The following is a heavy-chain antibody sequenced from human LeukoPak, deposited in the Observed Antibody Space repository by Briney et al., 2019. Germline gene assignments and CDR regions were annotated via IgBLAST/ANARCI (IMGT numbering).Heavy chain of an antibody. CDR3: ARGYLWYYYDSSGYYGY. D-gene: IGHD3-22*01. J-gene: IGHJ4*02. V-gene: IGHV4-61*02. Sequence: PSETLSLXCTVSGGSISSGSYYWSWIRQPAGKGLEWIVRIYTSGSTNYNPSLKSRVTISVDTSKNQFSLKLSSVTAADTAVYYCARGYLWYYYDSSGYYGYWGQGTLVTVSS. CDR1: GGSISSGSYY. CDR2: IYTSGST.